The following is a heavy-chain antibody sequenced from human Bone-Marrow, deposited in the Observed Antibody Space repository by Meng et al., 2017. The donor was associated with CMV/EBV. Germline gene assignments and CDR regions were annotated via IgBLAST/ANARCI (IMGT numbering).Heavy chain of an antibody. Sequence: ETLSLTCAASGFTFSSYSMNWVRQAPGKGLEWVSSISSSSSYIYYADSVKGRFTISRDNAKNSLYLQMNSLRAEDTAVYYCARVGSSGTVDFDYWGQGTLVTVSS. V-gene: IGHV3-21*01. CDR1: GFTFSSYS. CDR2: ISSSSSYI. D-gene: IGHD6-19*01. CDR3: ARVGSSGTVDFDY. J-gene: IGHJ4*02.